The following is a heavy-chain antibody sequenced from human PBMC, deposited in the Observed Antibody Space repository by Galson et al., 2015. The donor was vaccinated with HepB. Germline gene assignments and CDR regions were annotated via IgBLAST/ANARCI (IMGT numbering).Heavy chain of an antibody. CDR1: GYNFSKHW. Sequence: QSGAEVKKPGESLKISCKGSGYNFSKHWIGWVRQMPGKGQEWMGIIYPGDSDTKYSPSFEGQVTISADKSINTAYLQWHTLRASDTGMYYCARQKAPRSYHYGMDVWGQGTTVTVSS. V-gene: IGHV5-51*01. J-gene: IGHJ6*02. CDR3: ARQKAPRSYHYGMDV. CDR2: IYPGDSDT.